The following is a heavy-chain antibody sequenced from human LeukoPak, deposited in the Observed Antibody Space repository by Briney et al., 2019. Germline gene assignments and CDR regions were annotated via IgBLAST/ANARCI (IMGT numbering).Heavy chain of an antibody. D-gene: IGHD3-22*01. CDR2: ISSSSSYI. CDR1: GFTFSSYS. J-gene: IGHJ4*02. CDR3: ASYYDGSGYYYAPSYFDY. V-gene: IGHV3-21*01. Sequence: GGSLRLSCAASGFTFSSYSMNWVRQAPGKGLEWVSFISSSSSYIYYADSVKGRFTISRDNAKNSLYLQMNSLRAEDTAVYYCASYYDGSGYYYAPSYFDYWGQGTLVTVSS.